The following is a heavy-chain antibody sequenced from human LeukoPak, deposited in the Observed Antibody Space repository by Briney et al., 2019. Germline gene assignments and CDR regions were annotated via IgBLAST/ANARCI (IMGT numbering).Heavy chain of an antibody. CDR3: ARAPTLGYCSGGSCYPDY. J-gene: IGHJ4*02. CDR2: IIPILGIA. CDR1: GGTFSSYA. D-gene: IGHD2-15*01. V-gene: IGHV1-69*04. Sequence: SVKVSCKASGGTFSSYAISWVRQAPGQGLEWMGMIIPILGIANYAQKFQGRVTITADKSTSTAYMELSSLRSEDTAVYYCARAPTLGYCSGGSCYPDYWGQGTLVTVSS.